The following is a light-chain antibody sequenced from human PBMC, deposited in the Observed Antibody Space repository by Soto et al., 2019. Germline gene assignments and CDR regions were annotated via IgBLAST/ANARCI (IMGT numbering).Light chain of an antibody. Sequence: DIQMTQSPASLSASVGDRGNITCRANQNIRNYLNWYQQRPGKTPNLLVYAASNLRGGVPSRFSGSGSGTDFTLTISSLQPEDFATYYCQQIHSTSSYTFGQGTKVDIK. CDR3: QQIHSTSSYT. J-gene: IGKJ2*01. V-gene: IGKV1-39*01. CDR1: QNIRNY. CDR2: AAS.